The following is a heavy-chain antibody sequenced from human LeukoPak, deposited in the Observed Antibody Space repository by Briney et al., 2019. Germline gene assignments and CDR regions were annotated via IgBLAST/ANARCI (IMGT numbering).Heavy chain of an antibody. D-gene: IGHD2-2*02. CDR2: IYHSGST. CDR3: ARGYRSSTSCYIPYNWFDP. J-gene: IGHJ5*02. V-gene: IGHV4-38-2*01. CDR1: GYSISSGYY. Sequence: KPSETLSLTCAVSGYSISSGYYWGWIRQPPGKGLEWVASIYHSGSTYFNPSLKSRVTISIDTSKNQFSLKLSSVTAADTAVYYCARGYRSSTSCYIPYNWFDPWGHGTLVTVSS.